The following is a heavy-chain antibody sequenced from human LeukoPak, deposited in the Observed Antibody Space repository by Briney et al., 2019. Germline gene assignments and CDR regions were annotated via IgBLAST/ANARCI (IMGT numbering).Heavy chain of an antibody. CDR3: ARQIYFCSGGSCYYFDH. CDR2: IYYSGST. D-gene: IGHD2-15*01. CDR1: GGSISSSSYY. V-gene: IGHV4-61*05. J-gene: IGHJ4*02. Sequence: SETLSLTCTVSGGSISSSSYYWGWIRQPPGKGLEWIGYIYYSGSTNYNPSLKSRVTISVDTSKNQFSLKLSSVTAADTAVYYCARQIYFCSGGSCYYFDHWGQGTLVTVSS.